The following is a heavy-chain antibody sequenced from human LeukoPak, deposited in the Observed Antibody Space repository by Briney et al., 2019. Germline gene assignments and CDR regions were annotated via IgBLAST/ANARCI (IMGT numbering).Heavy chain of an antibody. V-gene: IGHV1-8*01. J-gene: IGHJ4*02. Sequence: ASVKVSCKASGYTFAHNNIDWVRQATGQGLEWMGWMSPNNGNTGYAQKFQGRVTMTRDPSTSTAYMELSSLRSEDTAIYYCARWHNPSPGGFDSWGQGSLVPVPS. CDR1: GYTFAHNN. D-gene: IGHD3-16*01. CDR3: ARWHNPSPGGFDS. CDR2: MSPNNGNT.